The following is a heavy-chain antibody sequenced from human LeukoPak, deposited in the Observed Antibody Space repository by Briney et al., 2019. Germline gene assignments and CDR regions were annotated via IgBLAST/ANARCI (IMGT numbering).Heavy chain of an antibody. CDR2: IYYSGST. J-gene: IGHJ6*02. Sequence: SETLSLTCTVSGDSVSTFYWSWIRQPPGKGLEWIGYIYYSGSTNYNPSLKSRVTISVDTSKNQFSLKLSSVTAADTAVYYCARLVGATPYYYYGMDVWGQGTTVTVSS. D-gene: IGHD1-26*01. V-gene: IGHV4-59*08. CDR1: GDSVSTFY. CDR3: ARLVGATPYYYYGMDV.